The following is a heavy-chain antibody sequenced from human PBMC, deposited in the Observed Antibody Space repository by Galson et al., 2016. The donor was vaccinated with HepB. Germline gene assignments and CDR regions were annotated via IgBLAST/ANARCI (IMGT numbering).Heavy chain of an antibody. Sequence: SETLSLTCTVSGGSISPYFWSWIRQPPGKGLEWIAYIYFSGATNYNPSLKSRVTISLDTSKGQFSLKVPSVTAADSAVYYCTRSYGGYAFDIWGQGTMVTVSS. CDR2: IYFSGAT. CDR1: GGSISPYF. V-gene: IGHV4-59*01. D-gene: IGHD4-23*01. J-gene: IGHJ3*02. CDR3: TRSYGGYAFDI.